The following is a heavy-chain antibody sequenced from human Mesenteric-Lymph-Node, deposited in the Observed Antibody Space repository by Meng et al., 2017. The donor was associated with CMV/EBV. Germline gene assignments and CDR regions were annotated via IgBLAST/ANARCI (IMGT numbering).Heavy chain of an antibody. J-gene: IGHJ6*02. CDR2: ISSSGSTK. CDR3: ARDTSGGYSGYDWDYGMDV. CDR1: GFISSDYE. Sequence: GESLKISCAASGFISSDYEMNWVRQAPGKGLEWISYISSSGSTKDYADSVKGRFTISRDNAKNSLYLHMNSLRGEDTAVYYCARDTSGGYSGYDWDYGMDVWGQGTTVTVSS. V-gene: IGHV3-48*03. D-gene: IGHD5-12*01.